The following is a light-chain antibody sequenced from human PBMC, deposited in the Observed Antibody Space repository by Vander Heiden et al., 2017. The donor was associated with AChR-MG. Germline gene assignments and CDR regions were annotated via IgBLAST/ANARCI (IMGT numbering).Light chain of an antibody. CDR3: QQDGSSRT. J-gene: IGKJ1*01. CDR2: GAS. V-gene: IGKV3-20*01. CDR1: QSISSSY. Sequence: EIVLTQSPGTLSLSPGERATLSCRASQSISSSYFAWYQQKPGQAPRLLIYGASSRATGIPDRFSGSGSGKDFTLTSSRLEPEDFAVYYWQQDGSSRTFGQGTKVEIK.